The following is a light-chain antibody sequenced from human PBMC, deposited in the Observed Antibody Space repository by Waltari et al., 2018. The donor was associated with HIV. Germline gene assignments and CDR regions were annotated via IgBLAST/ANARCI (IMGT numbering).Light chain of an antibody. V-gene: IGLV2-11*01. Sequence: QSALTQPLSVSGSLGQSVTIACTGTSSDVGTYNRVSWYQQSPGKAPKVIIYNVRERPAGVPDRFSGSKSANTASLTISRLQAEDEADYHCSSYAGTHIVFGTGTKVSVL. CDR2: NVR. CDR1: SSDVGTYNR. CDR3: SSYAGTHIV. J-gene: IGLJ1*01.